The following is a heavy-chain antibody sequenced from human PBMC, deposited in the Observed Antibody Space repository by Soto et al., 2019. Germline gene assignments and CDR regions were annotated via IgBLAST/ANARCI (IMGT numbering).Heavy chain of an antibody. Sequence: QVQLVESGGGVVQPGRSLRLSCAASGFAFSHYGMHWVRQAPGKGLEWVAVIWYDGSDKDYADSVKGRFTISRDNSKNTLFLQKDSPRAEDTAVYYCASLKGDFIAWGQGTLVSVSS. CDR2: IWYDGSDK. CDR3: ASLKGDFIA. D-gene: IGHD3-3*01. J-gene: IGHJ4*02. CDR1: GFAFSHYG. V-gene: IGHV3-33*01.